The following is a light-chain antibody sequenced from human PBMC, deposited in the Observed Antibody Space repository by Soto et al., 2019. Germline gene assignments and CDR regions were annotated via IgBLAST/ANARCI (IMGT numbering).Light chain of an antibody. J-gene: IGLJ2*01. V-gene: IGLV1-44*01. CDR3: AAWDYSLRAVV. CDR2: RNH. CDR1: RSNIGTYT. Sequence: QSVLTQSPSASGTPGQRVTISCSGSRSNIGTYTVNWYQQLPGTAPTLLIFRNHQRPSGVPDRFSGAKSGTSASLAISGPQSEDEADYDCAAWDYSLRAVVFGGGTKLTVL.